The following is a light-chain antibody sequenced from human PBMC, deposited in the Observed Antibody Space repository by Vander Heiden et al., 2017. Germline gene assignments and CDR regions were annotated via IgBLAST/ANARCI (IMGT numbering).Light chain of an antibody. CDR1: QTTSKS. CDR3: QQTWA. J-gene: IGKJ1*01. V-gene: IGKV1-39*01. CDR2: GAS. Sequence: QMTLPPSSLSAAVGDRVTITSRTSQTTSKSLNWYQKKPGNAPKLLIYGASSLQSGVPSRFSGSGSGTDFTLIISGLQPEDFATYYWQQTWAFGQGTKVEI.